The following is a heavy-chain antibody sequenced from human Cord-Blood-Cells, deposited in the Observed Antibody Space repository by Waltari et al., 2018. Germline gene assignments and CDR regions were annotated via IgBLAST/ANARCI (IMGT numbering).Heavy chain of an antibody. Sequence: EVQLVQSGAEVKKPGESLKISCKGSGYSFTSYWIGWVRQMPGKGLEWMGIIYPGDSDTRYRPPFQGQVTISADKSISTAYLQWSSLKASDTAMYYCARHGKYSNYGGYYFDYWGQGTLVTVSS. J-gene: IGHJ4*02. CDR2: IYPGDSDT. V-gene: IGHV5-51*01. CDR1: GYSFTSYW. CDR3: ARHGKYSNYGGYYFDY. D-gene: IGHD4-4*01.